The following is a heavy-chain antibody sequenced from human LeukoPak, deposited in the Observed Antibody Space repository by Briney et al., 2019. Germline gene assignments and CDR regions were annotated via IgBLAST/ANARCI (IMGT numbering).Heavy chain of an antibody. D-gene: IGHD6-6*01. Sequence: GGSLRLSCAASGFTFSSYAMSWVRQAPGKGLEWVSGISNSGGSTYYADSVKGRFTISRDNSKNTLYLQMSSLRAEDTAVFYCAKQSTARSLGEGGQGTLVTVSS. CDR1: GFTFSSYA. V-gene: IGHV3-23*01. CDR3: AKQSTARSLGE. CDR2: ISNSGGST. J-gene: IGHJ4*02.